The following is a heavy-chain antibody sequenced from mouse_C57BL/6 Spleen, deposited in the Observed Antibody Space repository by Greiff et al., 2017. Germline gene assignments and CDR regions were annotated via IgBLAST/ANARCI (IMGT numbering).Heavy chain of an antibody. J-gene: IGHJ1*03. Sequence: VQLQQSGAELVKPGASVKISCKASGYAFSSYWMNWVKQRPGKGLEWIGQIYPGDGDTNYNGKFKGKATLTAGKSSSTAYMQLSSLTSEDSAVYFCARNYGSSSYWYCDVWGTGTTVTVSS. CDR1: GYAFSSYW. CDR2: IYPGDGDT. V-gene: IGHV1-80*01. CDR3: ARNYGSSSYWYCDV. D-gene: IGHD1-1*01.